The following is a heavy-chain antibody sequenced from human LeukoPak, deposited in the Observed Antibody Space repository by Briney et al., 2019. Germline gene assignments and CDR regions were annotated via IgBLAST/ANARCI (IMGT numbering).Heavy chain of an antibody. J-gene: IGHJ4*02. CDR1: GFILSNSA. V-gene: IGHV3-23*05. CDR3: AKGGSRYYYGSGSYSDH. Sequence: GGSLRLSCAASGFILSNSAMTWVRQAPGKGLQWVSGIDTKGTRTYYVDSVKGRFSISRDNSKNTLYLQMNSLRAEDTAVYYCAKGGSRYYYGSGSYSDHWGQGTLVTVSS. D-gene: IGHD3-10*01. CDR2: IDTKGTRT.